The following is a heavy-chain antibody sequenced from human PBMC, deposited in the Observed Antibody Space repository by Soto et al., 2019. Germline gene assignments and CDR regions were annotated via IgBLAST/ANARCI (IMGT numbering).Heavy chain of an antibody. V-gene: IGHV3-9*01. CDR2: ISWNSGSI. CDR1: GFSFNDHA. J-gene: IGHJ4*02. D-gene: IGHD3-22*01. CDR3: AKDIWPGLSGFDTSDYEEMEGGPIDY. Sequence: EVQLVESGGGLVQPGRSLRLSCAASGFSFNDHAMHWVRQSPGKGLEWVSGISWNSGSIGYMDSVKGRFTISRDNARNFMYLQMISLRAEDTALYYCAKDIWPGLSGFDTSDYEEMEGGPIDYWGQGTLVTVSS.